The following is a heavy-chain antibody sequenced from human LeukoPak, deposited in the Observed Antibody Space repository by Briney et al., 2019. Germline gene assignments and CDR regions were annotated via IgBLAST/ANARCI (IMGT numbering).Heavy chain of an antibody. CDR2: IYYSGST. V-gene: IGHV4-61*01. CDR1: GGSVSSGSYY. J-gene: IGHJ4*02. CDR3: ARGPRGIAARPLDY. D-gene: IGHD6-6*01. Sequence: SETLSLTCTVSGGSVSSGSYYWSWIRQPPGKGLEWIGYIYYSGSTNYNPSLKSRVTISVDTSKNQFSLKLSSVTAADTAVYYCARGPRGIAARPLDYWGQGTLVTVSS.